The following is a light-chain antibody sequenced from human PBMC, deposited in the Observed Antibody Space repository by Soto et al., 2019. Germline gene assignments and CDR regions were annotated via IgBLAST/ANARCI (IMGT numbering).Light chain of an antibody. J-gene: IGKJ5*01. CDR1: QSISSY. CDR3: QQSYSTPT. Sequence: DIPMTQSPSSLSASAGDRVTITCRASQSISSYLNWYQQKPGKAPKLLIYAASSLQSGVPSRFSGSGSGTDFTLTISSLQPEDFATYYCQQSYSTPTFGQGTRLEIK. CDR2: AAS. V-gene: IGKV1-39*01.